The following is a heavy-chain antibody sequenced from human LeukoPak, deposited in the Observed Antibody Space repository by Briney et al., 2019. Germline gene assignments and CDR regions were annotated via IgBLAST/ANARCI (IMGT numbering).Heavy chain of an antibody. CDR1: GGSISSSSYY. Sequence: SETLSLTCTVSGGSISSSSYYWGWIRQPPGKGLEWIGSIYYSGSSYYNPSLRSRVTISVDTSKNRFSLKLSSVTAADTAVYYCARSPRYSTSSFDYFEYWGQGTLVTVSS. CDR3: ARSPRYSTSSFDYFEY. D-gene: IGHD6-6*01. V-gene: IGHV4-39*01. J-gene: IGHJ4*02. CDR2: IYYSGSS.